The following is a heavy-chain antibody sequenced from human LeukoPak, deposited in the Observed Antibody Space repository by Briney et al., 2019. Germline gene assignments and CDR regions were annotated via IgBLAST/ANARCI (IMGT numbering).Heavy chain of an antibody. V-gene: IGHV3-30-3*01. D-gene: IGHD2-2*01. Sequence: TGGSLRLSCAASGFTFSSYAMHWVRQAPGKGLEWVAVISYDGSNKYYADSVKGRFTISRDNSKNTLYLQMNSLRAEDTAVYYCARDLRGSTSWNWFDPWGQGTLVTVSS. CDR1: GFTFSSYA. CDR3: ARDLRGSTSWNWFDP. J-gene: IGHJ5*02. CDR2: ISYDGSNK.